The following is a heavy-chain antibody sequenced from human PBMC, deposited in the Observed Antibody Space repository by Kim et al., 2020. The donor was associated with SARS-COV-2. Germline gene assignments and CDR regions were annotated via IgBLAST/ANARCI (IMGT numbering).Heavy chain of an antibody. J-gene: IGHJ6*01. V-gene: IGHV4-39*01. CDR3: TRSHGLGV. Sequence: GGTHYNPSLKSRVTISADTARNQFSLHLSSVTATDTAVYYCTRSHGLGVWGQGTTVTVSS. CDR2: GGT.